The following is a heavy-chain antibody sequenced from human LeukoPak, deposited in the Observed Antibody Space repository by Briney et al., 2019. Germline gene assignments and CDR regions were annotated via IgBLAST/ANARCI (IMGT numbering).Heavy chain of an antibody. J-gene: IGHJ5*02. CDR3: ASSAAGTFWWFDP. CDR2: IIPIFGTA. CDR1: GGTFSSYA. Sequence: SVKVSCKASGGTFSSYAISWVRQAPGQGLEWMGGIIPIFGTANYAQKFQGRVTITADESMSTAYMELSSLRSEDTAVYYCASSAAGTFWWFDPWGQGTLVTVSS. V-gene: IGHV1-69*01. D-gene: IGHD6-13*01.